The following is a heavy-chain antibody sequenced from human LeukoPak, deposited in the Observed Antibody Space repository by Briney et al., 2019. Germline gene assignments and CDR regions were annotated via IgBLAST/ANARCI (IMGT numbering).Heavy chain of an antibody. Sequence: SQTLSLTCAISGDSVSSNSAAWNWIRQSPSRGLEWLGRTYYRSKWYNDYAVSVKSRITINPDTSKNQFSLQLNSVTPEDTAVYYCAREGEHYYDSSGSRGFDYWGQGTLVTVSS. CDR3: AREGEHYYDSSGSRGFDY. V-gene: IGHV6-1*01. J-gene: IGHJ4*02. CDR2: TYYRSKWYN. CDR1: GDSVSSNSAA. D-gene: IGHD3-22*01.